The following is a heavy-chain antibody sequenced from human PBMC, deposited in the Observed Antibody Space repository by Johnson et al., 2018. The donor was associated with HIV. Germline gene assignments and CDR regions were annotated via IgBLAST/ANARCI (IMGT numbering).Heavy chain of an antibody. V-gene: IGHV3-48*01. D-gene: IGHD5-24*01. CDR2: ISSSGSTI. CDR3: AREWLYGFDI. Sequence: VQLVESGGGVVQPGGSLRLSCAASGFTFSSSGMHWVRQAPGKGLEWVSYISSSGSTIYYADSVKGRFTISRDNSKNTLYLQMNSLRAEDTAVYYCAREWLYGFDIWGQGTMVTVSS. J-gene: IGHJ3*02. CDR1: GFTFSSSG.